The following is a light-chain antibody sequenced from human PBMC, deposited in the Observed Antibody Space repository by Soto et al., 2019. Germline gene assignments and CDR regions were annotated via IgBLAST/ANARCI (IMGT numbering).Light chain of an antibody. V-gene: IGKV1-39*01. CDR1: QSISTY. Sequence: DIQMTQSPSSLSASVGDRVTITCRASQSISTYLNWYQQKPGKAPKFLIYAASSLQSGVPSRFSGSGSGTDFTLTITSLQPEDFATYYCQQSYSVMRTFGQGTKVDIK. CDR3: QQSYSVMRT. J-gene: IGKJ1*01. CDR2: AAS.